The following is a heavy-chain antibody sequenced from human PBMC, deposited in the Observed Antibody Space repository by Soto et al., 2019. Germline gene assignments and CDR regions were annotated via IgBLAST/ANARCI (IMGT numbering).Heavy chain of an antibody. V-gene: IGHV4-59*01. CDR1: GGCISSYY. Sequence: PSETLSLTCTFSGGCISSYYWTWTRQPPGRGLEWIGDVYYSGNTNSNPSLKSRVTISVDTSRSQFSLELKSVTTADTAVYYCARALSFHDVLTGRGWVFYFDYWGQGALVTVSS. CDR3: ARALSFHDVLTGRGWVFYFDY. CDR2: VYYSGNT. J-gene: IGHJ4*02. D-gene: IGHD3-9*01.